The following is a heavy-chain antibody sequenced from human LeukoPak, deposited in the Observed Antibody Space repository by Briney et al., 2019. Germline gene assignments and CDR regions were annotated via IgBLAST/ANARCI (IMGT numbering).Heavy chain of an antibody. CDR3: AKDVSSSSWYYLNY. D-gene: IGHD6-13*01. CDR1: GFTFSSYG. Sequence: GGSLRLSCAASGFTFSSYGMHWVRQAPGKGLEWVAVISYDGSNKYYADSVKGRFTISRDNSKNTLYLQMNSLRAEDTAVYYCAKDVSSSSWYYLNYWGQRTLVTVSS. CDR2: ISYDGSNK. V-gene: IGHV3-30*18. J-gene: IGHJ4*02.